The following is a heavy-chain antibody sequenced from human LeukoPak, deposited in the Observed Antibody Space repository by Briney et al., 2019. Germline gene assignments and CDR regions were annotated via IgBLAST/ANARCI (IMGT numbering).Heavy chain of an antibody. J-gene: IGHJ3*02. Sequence: GASVKVSFKASGGTFSSCAISWVRQAAGQGLEWMGRIIPILGIANYAQKFQGRDTITADKSTSTAYMELSSLRSEDTAVYYCARPSDGNSGKLFPVGAFDIWGQGTMVTVSS. CDR2: IIPILGIA. CDR3: ARPSDGNSGKLFPVGAFDI. D-gene: IGHD4-23*01. V-gene: IGHV1-69*04. CDR1: GGTFSSCA.